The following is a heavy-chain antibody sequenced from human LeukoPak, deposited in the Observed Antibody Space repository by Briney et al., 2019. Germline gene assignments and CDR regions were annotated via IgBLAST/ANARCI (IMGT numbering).Heavy chain of an antibody. D-gene: IGHD3-22*01. J-gene: IGHJ4*02. Sequence: GASVKVSCKASGYTFTSYGISWVRQAPGQGLEWMGWISAYNGNTNYAQKLQGRVTMTTDTSTSTAYMELRSLRSDDTAVYYCANDAAHSSGYLYYFDYWGQGTLVTVSS. V-gene: IGHV1-18*01. CDR3: ANDAAHSSGYLYYFDY. CDR2: ISAYNGNT. CDR1: GYTFTSYG.